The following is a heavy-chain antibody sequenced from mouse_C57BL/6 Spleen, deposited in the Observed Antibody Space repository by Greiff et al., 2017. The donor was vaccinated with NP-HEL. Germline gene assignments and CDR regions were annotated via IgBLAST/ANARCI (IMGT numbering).Heavy chain of an antibody. V-gene: IGHV5-17*01. CDR1: GFTFSDYG. D-gene: IGHD2-4*01. CDR2: ISSGSSTI. J-gene: IGHJ3*01. CDR3: ARPGIYYDYDEGFAY. Sequence: EVMLVESGGGLVKPGGSLKLSCAASGFTFSDYGMHWVRQAPEKGLEWVAYISSGSSTIYYADTVKGRFTISRDNAKNTRFLQMTSLRSEDTAMYYCARPGIYYDYDEGFAYWGQGTLVTVSA.